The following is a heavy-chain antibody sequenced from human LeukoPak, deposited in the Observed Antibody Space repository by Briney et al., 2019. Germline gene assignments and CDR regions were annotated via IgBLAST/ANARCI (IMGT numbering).Heavy chain of an antibody. CDR1: GYTFTSYY. CDR2: INPTGGST. CDR3: TRDQAYYSYYMDV. J-gene: IGHJ6*03. V-gene: IGHV1-46*01. Sequence: GASVKVSCKASGYTFTSYYMHWVRQAPGQGLEWMGLINPTGGSTGYAQKFQGRVTMTRDMSTSTAYMELRSLRSDDTAVYYCTRDQAYYSYYMDVWGKGTTVTISS.